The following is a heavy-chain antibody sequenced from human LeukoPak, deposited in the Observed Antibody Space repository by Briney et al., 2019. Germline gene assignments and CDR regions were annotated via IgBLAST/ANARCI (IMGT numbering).Heavy chain of an antibody. J-gene: IGHJ4*02. CDR3: AKDPRKGSSGWAYFDY. D-gene: IGHD6-19*01. V-gene: IGHV3-23*01. Sequence: HTGGSLRLSCAASGFTFSSYAMSWVRQAPGKGLEWVSAISGSGGSTYYADSVKGRFTISRDNSKNTLYLQMNSLRAEDTAVYYCAKDPRKGSSGWAYFDYWGQGTLVTVSS. CDR1: GFTFSSYA. CDR2: ISGSGGST.